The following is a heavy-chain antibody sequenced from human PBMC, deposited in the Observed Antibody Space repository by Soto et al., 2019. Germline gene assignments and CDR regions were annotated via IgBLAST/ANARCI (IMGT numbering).Heavy chain of an antibody. CDR2: ISGSGGST. CDR1: GFTFSSYA. Sequence: EVQLLESGGGLVQPGGSLRLSCAASGFTFSSYAMSWVRQAPGKGLEWVSAISGSGGSTYYADSVKGRFTISRDNSKNTLDLQMNSLRAADTAVYYCAKDGQTLYYYDSSRPGIWGKGTMVTVSA. V-gene: IGHV3-23*01. D-gene: IGHD3-22*01. CDR3: AKDGQTLYYYDSSRPGI. J-gene: IGHJ3*02.